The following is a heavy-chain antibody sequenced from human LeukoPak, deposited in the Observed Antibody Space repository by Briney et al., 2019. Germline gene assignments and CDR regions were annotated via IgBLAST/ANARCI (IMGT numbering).Heavy chain of an antibody. CDR1: GGSISSYY. CDR2: IYTSGGT. J-gene: IGHJ4*02. CDR3: ARENSGSYREFDY. D-gene: IGHD1-26*01. V-gene: IGHV4-4*07. Sequence: PSETLSLTCTVSGGSISSYYWSWIRQPAGKGLEWIGRIYTSGGTNYNASFKSRVSMSVDTSKNQFSLKLSSVTAADTAVFYCARENSGSYREFDYWGQGTLVTVSS.